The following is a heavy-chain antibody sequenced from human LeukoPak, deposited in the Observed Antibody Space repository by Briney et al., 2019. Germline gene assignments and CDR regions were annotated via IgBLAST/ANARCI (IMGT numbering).Heavy chain of an antibody. CDR3: VLWDTDSSSWRPFDY. CDR2: FDPEDGET. Sequence: ASVKVSCKVSGYTLTELSMHWVRQAPGKGLEWMGGFDPEDGETIYAQKFQGRVTMTEDTSTDTAYMELSSLRSEDTAVYYCVLWDTDSSSWRPFDYWGQGTLVTVSS. J-gene: IGHJ4*02. CDR1: GYTLTELS. V-gene: IGHV1-24*01. D-gene: IGHD6-13*01.